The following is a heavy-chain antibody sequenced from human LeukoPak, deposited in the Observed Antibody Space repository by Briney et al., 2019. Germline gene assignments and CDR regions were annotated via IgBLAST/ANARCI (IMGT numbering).Heavy chain of an antibody. V-gene: IGHV4-59*01. CDR1: GGSISSYY. CDR2: IYYSGST. J-gene: IGHJ3*02. D-gene: IGHD3-22*01. Sequence: SETLSLTCTVSGGSISSYYWSWIRQPPGKGLEGIGYIYYSGSTNYNPSLKRRVTISVDTSKKQFSLKMRYIDAADTAVYYCARGTRRRYYDSSGYHLGAFDIWGQGTMVTVSS. CDR3: ARGTRRRYYDSSGYHLGAFDI.